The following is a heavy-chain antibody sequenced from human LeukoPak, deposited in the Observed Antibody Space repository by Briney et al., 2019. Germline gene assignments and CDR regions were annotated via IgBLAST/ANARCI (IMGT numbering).Heavy chain of an antibody. Sequence: PGGSLRLSCAASGFTFSSYGMHWVRQAPGKGLEWVAVISYDGSNKYYADSVKGRFTISRDNSKNTLYLQMNSLRAEDTAVHYCAKDRYCSGGSCYSGTFGYWGQGTLVTVSS. V-gene: IGHV3-30*18. CDR1: GFTFSSYG. J-gene: IGHJ4*02. CDR2: ISYDGSNK. CDR3: AKDRYCSGGSCYSGTFGY. D-gene: IGHD2-15*01.